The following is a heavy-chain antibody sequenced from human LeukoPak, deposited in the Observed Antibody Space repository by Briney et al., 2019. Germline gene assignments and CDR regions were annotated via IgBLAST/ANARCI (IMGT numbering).Heavy chain of an antibody. D-gene: IGHD4-17*01. CDR1: GFTFSNAW. Sequence: GGSLRLSCAASGFTFSNAWMSWVRQAPGKGLEWVGRIRSKTEGGTTDYAAPEKGRFTISRDDSKTTLYLQMNSLKTEDTAVYYCTTDGAGSDYGDSNDAFDIWGQGTMVTVSS. CDR3: TTDGAGSDYGDSNDAFDI. V-gene: IGHV3-15*01. J-gene: IGHJ3*02. CDR2: IRSKTEGGTT.